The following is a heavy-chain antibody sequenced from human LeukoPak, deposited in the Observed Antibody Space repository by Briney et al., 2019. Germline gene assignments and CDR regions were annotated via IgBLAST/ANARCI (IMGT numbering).Heavy chain of an antibody. CDR3: AGIAVAGQVY. CDR2: INPSGGST. V-gene: IGHV1-46*01. D-gene: IGHD6-19*01. CDR1: GYTFTIYY. J-gene: IGHJ4*02. Sequence: GASVKVSCKASGYTFTIYYMHWVRQAPGQGLEWMGIINPSGGSTSYAQKFQGRVTMTRDMSTSTVYMELSSLRSEDTAVYYCAGIAVAGQVYWGQGTLVTVSS.